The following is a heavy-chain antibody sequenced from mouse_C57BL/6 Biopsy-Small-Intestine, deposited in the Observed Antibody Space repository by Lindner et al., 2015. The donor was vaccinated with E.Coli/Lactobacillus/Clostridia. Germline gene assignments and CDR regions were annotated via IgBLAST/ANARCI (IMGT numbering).Heavy chain of an antibody. V-gene: IGHV1-66*01. Sequence: SVKVSCKASGYSFRTYHISWVRQAPGQGLEWMGWISAHNSNTNYAQKLQGRVTMTTDTSTSTAYMELRSLRFDDTAVYYCASQDPMMIYAMDVWGQGTTVTVSS. CDR3: ASQDPMMIYAMDV. CDR2: ISAHNSNT. J-gene: IGHJ1*01. D-gene: IGHD2-3*01. CDR1: GYSFRTYH.